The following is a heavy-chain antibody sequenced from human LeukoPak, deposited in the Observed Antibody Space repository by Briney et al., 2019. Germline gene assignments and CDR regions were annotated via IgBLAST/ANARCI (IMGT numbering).Heavy chain of an antibody. J-gene: IGHJ4*02. CDR2: ISAYNGDT. D-gene: IGHD6-19*01. Sequence: ASVKVSCKASGFTFTNFGITWVRQAPGQGLEWMGWISAYNGDTKHAQKFQGRVAMTTDTSTTTAYMELRSLRSDDTAIYFCARDPSNTRGRYAYFDSWGQGTLVTVSS. V-gene: IGHV1-18*01. CDR3: ARDPSNTRGRYAYFDS. CDR1: GFTFTNFG.